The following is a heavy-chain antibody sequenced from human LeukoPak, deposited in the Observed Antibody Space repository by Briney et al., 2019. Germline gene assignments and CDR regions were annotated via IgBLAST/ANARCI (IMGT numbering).Heavy chain of an antibody. J-gene: IGHJ4*02. Sequence: GGSLRLSCAASGFTFSSYAMSWVRQAPGKGLEWVSAISGSGGSTYYANSVKGRFTISRDNSKNTLYLQMNSLRAEDTAVYYCAKDLGYYYGSGSWDYWGQGTLVTVSS. CDR2: ISGSGGST. CDR1: GFTFSSYA. D-gene: IGHD3-10*01. CDR3: AKDLGYYYGSGSWDY. V-gene: IGHV3-23*01.